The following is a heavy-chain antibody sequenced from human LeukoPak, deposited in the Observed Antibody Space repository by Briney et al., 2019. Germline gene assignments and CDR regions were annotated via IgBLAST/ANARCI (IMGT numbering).Heavy chain of an antibody. CDR1: GFTFRSYG. Sequence: GGSLRLSCAASGFTFRSYGMHWVRQAPGNGLEWVALISFDGSNENYADSVKGRFTISRDNSKNTLYLQMNSLRAEDTAVYYCAKDDSSSWLFDYWGQGTLVTVSS. CDR3: AKDDSSSWLFDY. CDR2: ISFDGSNE. J-gene: IGHJ4*02. D-gene: IGHD6-13*01. V-gene: IGHV3-30*18.